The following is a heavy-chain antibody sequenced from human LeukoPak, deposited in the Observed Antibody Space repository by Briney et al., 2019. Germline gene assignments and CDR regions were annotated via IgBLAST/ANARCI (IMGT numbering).Heavy chain of an antibody. J-gene: IGHJ6*03. CDR3: ARSPFLGSYYMDV. CDR2: IKQDGSEK. CDR1: GFTFSSYW. D-gene: IGHD2/OR15-2a*01. Sequence: GGSLRLSCAASGFTFSSYWMSWVRQAPGKGLEWVAIIKQDGSEKYYVDSVKGRFTISRDNAKNSLYLQMNSLRAEDTAVYYCARSPFLGSYYMDVWGKRTTVTVSS. V-gene: IGHV3-7*01.